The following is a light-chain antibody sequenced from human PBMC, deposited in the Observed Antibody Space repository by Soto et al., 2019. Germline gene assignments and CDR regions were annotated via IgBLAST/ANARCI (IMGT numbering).Light chain of an antibody. V-gene: IGKV1-5*03. CDR3: QQYNVYWT. J-gene: IGKJ1*01. CDR1: QSINIW. Sequence: DIQMTQSPSTLSASVGDRVTITCRASQSINIWLAWYQQKPGRAPKLLIYKASTLESGVPSRFSGSGSGTEFTLTISSLQPDDFATYYCQQYNVYWTFXQGTKV. CDR2: KAS.